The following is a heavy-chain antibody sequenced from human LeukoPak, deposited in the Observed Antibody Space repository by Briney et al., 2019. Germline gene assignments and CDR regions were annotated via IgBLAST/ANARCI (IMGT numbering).Heavy chain of an antibody. CDR1: GFTFDDYP. CDR3: VRGSYGAYDY. D-gene: IGHD4-17*01. Sequence: GGSLRLSCTGSGFTFDDYPVSWFRQAPGKGLEWVSSISSDSSYIYYADAVHGRFTVSRDNAKYSLYLQMNSLRAEDTAVYYCVRGSYGAYDYWGQGSLVTVSS. CDR2: ISSDSSYI. V-gene: IGHV3-21*01. J-gene: IGHJ4*02.